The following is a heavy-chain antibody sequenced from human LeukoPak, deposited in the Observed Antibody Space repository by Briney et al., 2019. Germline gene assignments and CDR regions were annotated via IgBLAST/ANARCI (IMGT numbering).Heavy chain of an antibody. CDR2: IFYSGST. Sequence: PSETLSLTCTVSGGSISTSNYYWGWVRQPPGKGLEWIGNIFYSGSTYYSPSLKSRVTISVDTSKNQFSLKLSSVTAADTAVYYCARGLSLVALDYWGQGTLVTVSS. J-gene: IGHJ4*02. CDR3: ARGLSLVALDY. CDR1: GGSISTSNYY. D-gene: IGHD5-12*01. V-gene: IGHV4-39*07.